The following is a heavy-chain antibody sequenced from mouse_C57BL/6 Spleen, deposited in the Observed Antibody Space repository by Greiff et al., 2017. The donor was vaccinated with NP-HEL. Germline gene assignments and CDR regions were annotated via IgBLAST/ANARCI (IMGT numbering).Heavy chain of an antibody. CDR2: IDPSDSYT. D-gene: IGHD2-3*01. CDR1: GYTFTSYW. CDR3: ARERGLLRNFDY. V-gene: IGHV1-69*01. Sequence: VQLQQPGAELVMPGASVKLSCKASGYTFTSYWMHWVKQRPGQGLEWIGEIDPSDSYTNYNQKFKGKSTLTVDKSSSTAYMQLSSLTSEDSAVYYCARERGLLRNFDYWGQGTTLTVSS. J-gene: IGHJ2*01.